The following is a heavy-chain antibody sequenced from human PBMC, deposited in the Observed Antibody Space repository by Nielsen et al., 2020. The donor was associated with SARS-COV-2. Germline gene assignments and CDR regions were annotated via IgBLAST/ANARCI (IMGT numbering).Heavy chain of an antibody. D-gene: IGHD1-1*01. CDR3: ARDPVRGWDNWNDGLALNYYYYGMDV. J-gene: IGHJ6*02. CDR2: TYYRSKWYN. Sequence: SETLSLTCAISGDSVSSNSAAWNWIRQSPSRGLEWLGRTYYRSKWYNDYAVSVKSRITINPDTSKNQFSLQLNSVTPEDTAVYYCARDPVRGWDNWNDGLALNYYYYGMDVWGQGTTVTVSS. V-gene: IGHV6-1*01. CDR1: GDSVSSNSAA.